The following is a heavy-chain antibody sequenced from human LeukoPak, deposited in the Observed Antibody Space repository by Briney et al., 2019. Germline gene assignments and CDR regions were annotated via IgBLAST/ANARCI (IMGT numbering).Heavy chain of an antibody. CDR3: ARTYSGSYHIDY. V-gene: IGHV4-59*01. D-gene: IGHD1-26*01. J-gene: IGHJ4*02. CDR2: IYYSGST. Sequence: SETLSLTCTVSGGSISSYYCSWIRHPPGNGLEWIGYIYYSGSTNYNPSLKSRVTISVDTSKIQFSLKLSSVTAADTAVYYCARTYSGSYHIDYWGQGTLVTVSS. CDR1: GGSISSYY.